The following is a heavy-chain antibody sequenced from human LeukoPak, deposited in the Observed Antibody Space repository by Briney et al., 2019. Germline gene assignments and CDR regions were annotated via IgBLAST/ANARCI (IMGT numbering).Heavy chain of an antibody. CDR3: VRILEGYSYYMDA. V-gene: IGHV3-11*04. Sequence: PGRSLRLSCAASGFTFSDYYMAWIRQAPGKGLNWVSYISGSGTITYYADSLEGRFTISRDNAKNSLFLQMDSLRAEDTAVYYCVRILEGYSYYMDAWGKGTTVIVSS. CDR1: GFTFSDYY. J-gene: IGHJ6*03. CDR2: ISGSGTIT.